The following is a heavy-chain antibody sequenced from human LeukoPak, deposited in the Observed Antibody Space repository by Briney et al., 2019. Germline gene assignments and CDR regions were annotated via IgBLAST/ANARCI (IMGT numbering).Heavy chain of an antibody. CDR3: ARERVGYSYGYNYFDY. V-gene: IGHV4-59*01. Sequence: SETLSLICTVSGGSISSYYWSWIRQPPGKGLEWIGYIYYSGSTNYNPSLKSRVTISVDTSKNQFSLKLSSVTAADTAVYYCARERVGYSYGYNYFDYWGQGTLVTVSS. CDR2: IYYSGST. D-gene: IGHD5-18*01. CDR1: GGSISSYY. J-gene: IGHJ4*02.